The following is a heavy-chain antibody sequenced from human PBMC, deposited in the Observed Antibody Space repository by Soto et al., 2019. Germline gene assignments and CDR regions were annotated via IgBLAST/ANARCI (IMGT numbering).Heavy chain of an antibody. J-gene: IGHJ5*02. CDR1: GFTFSDSA. CDR3: TRPSGGSSWYEVWFDP. Sequence: EVQLVESGGDLVQPGGSLKLSCAASGFTFSDSAVHWVRQAAGKGLEWVGRIRTKTNAYATAYAASVKGRFTISRDDSKNMAYLQMNSLKTEDTAMYYCTRPSGGSSWYEVWFDPWGQGTLVTVSS. V-gene: IGHV3-73*01. CDR2: IRTKTNAYAT. D-gene: IGHD6-13*01.